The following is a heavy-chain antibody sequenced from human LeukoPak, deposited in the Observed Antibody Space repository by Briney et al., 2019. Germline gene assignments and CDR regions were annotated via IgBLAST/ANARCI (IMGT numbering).Heavy chain of an antibody. CDR1: GFTFDDYA. V-gene: IGHV3-9*01. CDR3: AKEYCSSTSCYIDY. Sequence: PPGRSLRLSCAASGFTFDDYAMHWVRHAPGKGLEWVSGISWNSGSIGYADSVKGRFTISRDNAKNSLYLQMNSLRAEDTALYYCAKEYCSSTSCYIDYWGQGTLVTVSS. CDR2: ISWNSGSI. J-gene: IGHJ4*02. D-gene: IGHD2-2*02.